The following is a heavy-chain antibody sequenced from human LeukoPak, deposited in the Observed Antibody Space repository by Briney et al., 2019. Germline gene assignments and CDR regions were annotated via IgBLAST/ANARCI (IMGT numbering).Heavy chain of an antibody. V-gene: IGHV3-23*01. J-gene: IGHJ4*02. Sequence: PGRSLRLSCAASGFTFSTYAMTWVRQAPGKGLEWVSLISGTGGSTYYADSVKGRFTISRDNSKNTLYLQMNSLRAEDTAVYYCARRSVAGSLDYWGQGTLVTVSS. CDR2: ISGTGGST. CDR3: ARRSVAGSLDY. D-gene: IGHD6-19*01. CDR1: GFTFSTYA.